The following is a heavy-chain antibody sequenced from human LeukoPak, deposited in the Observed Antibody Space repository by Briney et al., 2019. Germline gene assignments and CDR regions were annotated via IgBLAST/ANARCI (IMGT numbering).Heavy chain of an antibody. J-gene: IGHJ6*02. V-gene: IGHV3-30-3*01. CDR2: ISYDGSNK. Sequence: PGRSLRLSCAASGLTFSSYAMHWVRQAPGKGLEWVAVISYDGSNKYNADSVKGRFTISRDNSKNTLYLQMNSLRAEDTAVYYCARQTTAGTSFDVWGQGTSVTVSS. CDR1: GLTFSSYA. CDR3: ARQTTAGTSFDV. D-gene: IGHD6-13*01.